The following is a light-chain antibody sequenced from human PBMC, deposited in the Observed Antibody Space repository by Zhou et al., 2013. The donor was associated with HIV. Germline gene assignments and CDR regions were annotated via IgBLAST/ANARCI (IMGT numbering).Light chain of an antibody. V-gene: IGKV1-5*03. Sequence: DIQMTQSPSTLSASVGDRVTITCRASQSISSWLAWYQQKSGKAPKLLIYKASSLQSGVPSRFRGSGSGTEFTLTISSLQPDDFATYYCQQYLNNSPITFGPGTRLDIK. J-gene: IGKJ5*01. CDR1: QSISSW. CDR2: KAS. CDR3: QQYLNNSPIT.